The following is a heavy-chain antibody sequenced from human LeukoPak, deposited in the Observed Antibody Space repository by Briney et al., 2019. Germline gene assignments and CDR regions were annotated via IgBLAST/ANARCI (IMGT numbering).Heavy chain of an antibody. CDR3: ARDAMGLDY. J-gene: IGHJ4*02. D-gene: IGHD5-18*01. CDR2: IYYSGST. V-gene: IGHV4-39*07. CDR1: GGSISSSSYY. Sequence: SETLSLTCTVSGGSISSSSYYWGWIRQPPGKGLEWIGSIYYSGSTYYNPSLKSRVTISVDTSKNQFSLKLSSVTAADTAVYYCARDAMGLDYWGQGTLVTVSS.